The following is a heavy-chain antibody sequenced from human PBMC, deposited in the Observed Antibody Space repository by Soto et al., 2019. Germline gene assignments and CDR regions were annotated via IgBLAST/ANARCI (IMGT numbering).Heavy chain of an antibody. CDR2: MNPNSGNT. Sequence: QVQLVQSGAEVKKPGASVKVSCKASGYTFSSYDVNWVRRATGQGLEWMAWMNPNSGNTGYAQKCQGRVTMTRNTSISTAYMELSSLRSEDTAVYYCARKRSAYLDYWGQGTLVTVSS. CDR1: GYTFSSYD. CDR3: ARKRSAYLDY. J-gene: IGHJ4*02. D-gene: IGHD6-25*01. V-gene: IGHV1-8*01.